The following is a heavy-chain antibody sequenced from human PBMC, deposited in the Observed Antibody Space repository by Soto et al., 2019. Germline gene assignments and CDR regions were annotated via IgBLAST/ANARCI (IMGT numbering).Heavy chain of an antibody. CDR3: ARESGGRQLDY. CDR2: IWFDGSNK. D-gene: IGHD6-19*01. J-gene: IGHJ4*02. CDR1: GFTFSSYG. V-gene: IGHV3-33*01. Sequence: QVQLVESGGGVVQPGRSLRLSCAASGFTFSSYGMNWVRQAPGKGLGWVAVIWFDGSNKYYADSVRGRFTISRDNSKNTVWLQMNSLRAEDTAVYYCARESGGRQLDYWGQGTLVTVSA.